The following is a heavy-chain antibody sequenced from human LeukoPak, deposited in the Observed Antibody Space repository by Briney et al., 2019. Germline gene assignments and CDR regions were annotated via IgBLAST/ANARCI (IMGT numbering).Heavy chain of an antibody. CDR3: ARHRVSGSSYSALDY. CDR1: GASINSHY. V-gene: IGHV4-59*08. Sequence: SETLSLTCTVSGASINSHYWSWIRQPPGKGLEWIGYISYSGSTNYNPSLKSRVVISVDTSKTHFSLNLSSVTAADTAFYYCARHRVSGSSYSALDYWGQGTLVSVSS. J-gene: IGHJ4*02. D-gene: IGHD1-26*01. CDR2: ISYSGST.